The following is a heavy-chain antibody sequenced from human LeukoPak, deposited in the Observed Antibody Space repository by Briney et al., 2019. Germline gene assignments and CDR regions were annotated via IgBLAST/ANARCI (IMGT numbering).Heavy chain of an antibody. CDR2: INNRGTT. Sequence: SETLSLTCAVSGGSLSPHYWSWIRRPLGEGLEWIGEINNRGTTNYSPSLRGRATISVDTSKNQFSLRLTSVTAADTAIYYCARAGGWPNWVDAFDIWGQGTMVTVSS. V-gene: IGHV4-34*01. CDR3: ARAGGWPNWVDAFDI. CDR1: GGSLSPHY. J-gene: IGHJ3*02. D-gene: IGHD2-15*01.